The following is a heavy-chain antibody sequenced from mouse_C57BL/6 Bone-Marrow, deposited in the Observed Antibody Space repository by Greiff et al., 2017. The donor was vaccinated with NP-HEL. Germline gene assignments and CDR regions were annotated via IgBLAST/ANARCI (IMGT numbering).Heavy chain of an antibody. J-gene: IGHJ1*03. Sequence: QVQLQQPGAELVKPGASVKLSCKASGYTFTSYWMHWVKQRPGQGLEWIGMIHPNSGSTNYNEKFKSKATLTVDKSSSTAYMQLSSLTSEDSAVYDCARWAAQATWYFDVWGTGTTVTVSS. CDR1: GYTFTSYW. CDR2: IHPNSGST. D-gene: IGHD3-2*02. CDR3: ARWAAQATWYFDV. V-gene: IGHV1-64*01.